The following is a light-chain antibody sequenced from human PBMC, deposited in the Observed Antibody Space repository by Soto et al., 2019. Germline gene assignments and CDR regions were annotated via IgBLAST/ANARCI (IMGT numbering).Light chain of an antibody. CDR3: QQRSNWPIT. V-gene: IGKV3D-11*01. Sequence: IVMSQSPTTLSVYPEERATLSCRASQGIGITLAWYQQKPGQTPRLLIYDSSNRATGIPARFSGSGSGTDFTLTISSLEPEDFAVYYCQQRSNWPITFCQGTRLEIK. J-gene: IGKJ5*01. CDR2: DSS. CDR1: QGIGIT.